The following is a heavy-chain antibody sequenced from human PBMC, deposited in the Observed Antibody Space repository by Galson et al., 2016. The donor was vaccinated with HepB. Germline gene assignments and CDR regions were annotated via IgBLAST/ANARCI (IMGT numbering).Heavy chain of an antibody. J-gene: IGHJ4*02. CDR2: ISSSLKYI. D-gene: IGHD5-12*01. Sequence: SLRLSCAASGFTFSTYTMDWVRQAPGKGLEWVSSISSSLKYIYYADSVKGRFTISRDNAKNSLFLQMNNLRAEDTAVYYCARGPARVVATTEFSYWGQGSLVTVAS. CDR1: GFTFSTYT. V-gene: IGHV3-21*06. CDR3: ARGPARVVATTEFSY.